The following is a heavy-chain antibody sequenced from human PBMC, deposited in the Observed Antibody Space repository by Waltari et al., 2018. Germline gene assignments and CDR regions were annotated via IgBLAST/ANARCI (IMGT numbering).Heavy chain of an antibody. J-gene: IGHJ4*02. Sequence: QVQLVESGGGVVQPGGSLRLSCAASGFTFSSYGMHWVRQAPGKGLEWVAFIRYDGSNKYYADSVKGRFTISRDNSKNTLYLQMNSLRAEDTAVYYCAKEGSRYGDYVYYFDYWGQGTLVTVSS. CDR1: GFTFSSYG. CDR2: IRYDGSNK. V-gene: IGHV3-30*02. CDR3: AKEGSRYGDYVYYFDY. D-gene: IGHD4-17*01.